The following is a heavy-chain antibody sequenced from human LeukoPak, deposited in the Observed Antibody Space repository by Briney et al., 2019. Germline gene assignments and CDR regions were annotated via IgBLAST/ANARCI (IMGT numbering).Heavy chain of an antibody. CDR1: GGSISSGGYY. CDR3: AREGDYYGSGSYYNVGKYNWFDP. CDR2: IYYSGST. D-gene: IGHD3-10*01. Sequence: SETLSLTCTVSGGSISSGGYYWSWIRQHPGKGVEWIGYIYYSGSTYYNPSLKSRVTISVDTSKNQFSLKLSSVTAADTAVYYCAREGDYYGSGSYYNVGKYNWFDPWGQGTLVTVSS. J-gene: IGHJ5*02. V-gene: IGHV4-31*03.